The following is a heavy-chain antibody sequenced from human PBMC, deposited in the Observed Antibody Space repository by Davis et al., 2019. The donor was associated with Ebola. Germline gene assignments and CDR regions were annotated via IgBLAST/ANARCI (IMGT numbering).Heavy chain of an antibody. CDR2: ISWNSGSI. D-gene: IGHD5-18*01. Sequence: PGGSLRLSCAASGFTFDAYAMHWVRQAPGKGLEWVSGISWNSGSIGYADSVKGRFTISRDNAKNSLYLQMNSLRAEDTALYYCAKQLWLPYYGMDVWGKGTTVTVSS. J-gene: IGHJ6*04. CDR3: AKQLWLPYYGMDV. V-gene: IGHV3-9*01. CDR1: GFTFDAYA.